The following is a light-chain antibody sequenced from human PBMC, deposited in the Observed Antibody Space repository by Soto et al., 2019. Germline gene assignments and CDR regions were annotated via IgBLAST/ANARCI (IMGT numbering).Light chain of an antibody. Sequence: DIQLTQSPTFLSASVGDRVTITCRASQGISSSLVWYQQKPGKAPKILIYAASTLQSGVPSRFSGSGSGTEFTLTISSLQPEDFGTYYCQQLNNYPLTFGGGTKVDIK. V-gene: IGKV1-9*01. CDR3: QQLNNYPLT. CDR2: AAS. CDR1: QGISSS. J-gene: IGKJ4*01.